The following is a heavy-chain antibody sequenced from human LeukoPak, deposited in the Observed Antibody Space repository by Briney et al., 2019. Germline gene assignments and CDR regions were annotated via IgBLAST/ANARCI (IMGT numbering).Heavy chain of an antibody. CDR2: MNPNRGNT. D-gene: IGHD3-10*01. CDR3: ARAITIDNILYYYYYYYMDV. CDR1: GYTLTELS. Sequence: ASVKVSCKVSGYTLTELSMHWVRQATGQGLEWMGWMNPNRGNTGYAQKFQGRVTMTRNTSISTAYMELSSLRSEDTAVYYCARAITIDNILYYYYYYYMDVWGKGTTVTVSS. V-gene: IGHV1-8*01. J-gene: IGHJ6*03.